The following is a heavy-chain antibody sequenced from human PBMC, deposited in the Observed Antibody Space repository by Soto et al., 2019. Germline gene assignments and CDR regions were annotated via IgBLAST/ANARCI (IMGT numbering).Heavy chain of an antibody. J-gene: IGHJ6*02. V-gene: IGHV1-69*01. CDR3: ARDRIAARDYYSYGMDV. Sequence: QVQLVQSGAEGKKPGSSVKVSCKASGGTFSSYAISWVRQAPGQGLEWMGGIIPIFGTANYAQKFQGRVTITAVESTITAYMELSSLRSEDTAVYYCARDRIAARDYYSYGMDVWGQGTKVTVSS. D-gene: IGHD6-25*01. CDR2: IIPIFGTA. CDR1: GGTFSSYA.